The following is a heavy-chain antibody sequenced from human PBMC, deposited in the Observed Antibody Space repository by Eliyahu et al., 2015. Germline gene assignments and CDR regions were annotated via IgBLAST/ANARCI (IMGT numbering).Heavy chain of an antibody. CDR2: INPNSGGT. V-gene: IGHV1-2*02. CDR3: ARVLDCDSTSCNWFDT. CDR1: GYTFTGHF. J-gene: IGHJ5*02. Sequence: QVQLVQSGAEVKQPGASVKVSCKASGYTFTGHFMHWVRLAPGQGLEWMGWINPNSGGTNYAQKFQGRVMMTRDTSISTAYMELSRLRSDDTAVYYCARVLDCDSTSCNWFDTWGQGTLVTVSS. D-gene: IGHD2-2*01.